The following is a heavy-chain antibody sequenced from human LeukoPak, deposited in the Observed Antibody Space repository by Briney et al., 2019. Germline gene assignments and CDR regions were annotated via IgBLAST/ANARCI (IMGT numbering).Heavy chain of an antibody. CDR3: ATEGLDSSLFDY. J-gene: IGHJ4*02. CDR1: GGSISSSSHY. Sequence: PSETLSLTCTVSGGSISSSSHYWGWIRQPPGKGLEWIGSIYYSGSTYYNPSLKSRVTISVDTSKNQFSLKLSSVTAADTAVYYCATEGLDSSLFDYWGQGTLVTVSS. V-gene: IGHV4-39*07. D-gene: IGHD3-22*01. CDR2: IYYSGST.